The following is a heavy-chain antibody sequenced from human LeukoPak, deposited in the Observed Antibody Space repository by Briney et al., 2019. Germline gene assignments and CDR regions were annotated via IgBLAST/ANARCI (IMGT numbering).Heavy chain of an antibody. CDR1: GGTFISYA. CDR3: ARDTHYGYYYYYMDV. Sequence: SVKVSCKASGGTFISYAISWVRQAPGQGLEWMGGIIPIFGTANYAQKFQGRVTITADESTSTAYMQLSSLRSDDTAVYYCARDTHYGYYYYYMDVWGKGTTVTVSS. D-gene: IGHD4-17*01. CDR2: IIPIFGTA. J-gene: IGHJ6*03. V-gene: IGHV1-69*13.